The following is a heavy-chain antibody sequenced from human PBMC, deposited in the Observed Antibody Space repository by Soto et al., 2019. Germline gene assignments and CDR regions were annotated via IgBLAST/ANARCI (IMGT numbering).Heavy chain of an antibody. J-gene: IGHJ4*02. CDR3: ARGSLWSSQPFDY. Sequence: QVQLVQSGAEVKKPGASVKVSCKASGYTFTSYAMHWVRQAPGQRLEWMGWINAGNGNTKYSQKLQGRVTITRDTSASTAYMELSSLRSEDTAVYYCARGSLWSSQPFDYWGQGTLVTVSS. CDR2: INAGNGNT. V-gene: IGHV1-3*01. D-gene: IGHD3-3*01. CDR1: GYTFTSYA.